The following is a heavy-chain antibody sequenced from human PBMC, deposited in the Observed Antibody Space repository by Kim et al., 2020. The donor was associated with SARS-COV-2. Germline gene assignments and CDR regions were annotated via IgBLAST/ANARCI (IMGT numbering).Heavy chain of an antibody. Sequence: SETLSLTCTVSGDSISSSTSSWGWIRQPPGKGLEWIGTMYDNGDTYYNPSLKSRVTMSVDTSKNQFSLKLRSVTAADTAVYNCVRHGWPHSSVLYPDAFGIWGQGQMVTVSS. J-gene: IGHJ3*02. CDR3: VRHGWPHSSVLYPDAFGI. V-gene: IGHV4-39*01. CDR1: GDSISSSTSS. D-gene: IGHD6-19*01. CDR2: MYDNGDT.